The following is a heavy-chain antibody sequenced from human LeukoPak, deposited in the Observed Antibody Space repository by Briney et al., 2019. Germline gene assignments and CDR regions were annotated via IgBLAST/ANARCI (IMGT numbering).Heavy chain of an antibody. CDR3: AKSRIVGAYYYYYYMDV. Sequence: GGSLRLSCAASGFTFSSYGMHWVRQAPGKGLEWVAFIRYDGTNKYYADSVKGRFTISRDNSKNTLYLQMNSLRAEDTAVYYCAKSRIVGAYYYYYYMDVWGKGTTVTISS. CDR2: IRYDGTNK. D-gene: IGHD1-26*01. V-gene: IGHV3-30*02. J-gene: IGHJ6*03. CDR1: GFTFSSYG.